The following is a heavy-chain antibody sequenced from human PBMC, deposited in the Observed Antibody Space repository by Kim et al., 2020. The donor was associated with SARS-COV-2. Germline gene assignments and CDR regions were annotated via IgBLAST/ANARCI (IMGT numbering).Heavy chain of an antibody. CDR2: INHSGST. D-gene: IGHD3-3*01. Sequence: SETLSLTCAVYGGSFSGYYWSWIRQPPGKGLEWIGEINHSGSTNYNPSLKSRVTISVDTSKNQFSLKLSSVTAADTAVYYCAGVYYDFWSGYAGPFDYWG. CDR3: AGVYYDFWSGYAGPFDY. V-gene: IGHV4-34*01. J-gene: IGHJ4*01. CDR1: GGSFSGYY.